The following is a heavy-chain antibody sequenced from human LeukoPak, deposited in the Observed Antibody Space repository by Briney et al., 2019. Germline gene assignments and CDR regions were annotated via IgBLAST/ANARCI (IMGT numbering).Heavy chain of an antibody. J-gene: IGHJ4*02. CDR3: ARTRDYGGNWGFDY. CDR1: GYTFTNYA. D-gene: IGHD4-23*01. CDR2: INAGNGNT. Sequence: ASVKVYCKASGYTFTNYAIHWVRQAPGQRLERMVWINAGNGNTKYSQEFQDRVTIPRDTSASTVYMELSSLRSEDLAVYYCARTRDYGGNWGFDYWGQGTLVTVSS. V-gene: IGHV1-3*03.